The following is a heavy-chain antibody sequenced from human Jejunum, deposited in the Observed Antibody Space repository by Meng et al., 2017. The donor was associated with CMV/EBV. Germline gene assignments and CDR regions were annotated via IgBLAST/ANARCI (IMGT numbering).Heavy chain of an antibody. V-gene: IGHV3-23*01. CDR2: VSGSSGST. J-gene: IGHJ4*02. D-gene: IGHD1-26*01. Sequence: GFPFTSYSMVWVRQAPGKGLEWVSGVSGSSGSTYYADSVKGRFTISRDNSKNTLYLQMNSLRAEDTAVYYCAKDEGVGTTSRFDSWGQGTLVTVSS. CDR1: GFPFTSYS. CDR3: AKDEGVGTTSRFDS.